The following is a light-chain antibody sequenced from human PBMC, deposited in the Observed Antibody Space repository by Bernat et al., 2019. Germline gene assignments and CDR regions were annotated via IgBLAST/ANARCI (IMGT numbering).Light chain of an antibody. CDR3: QQSNSYPLT. J-gene: IGKJ4*01. CDR1: QVIHNY. Sequence: DIQMTQSPSSVSASVGDTVTITCRASQVIHNYLAWFQQKPGKAPKSLIYGASTLQSGVPSRFSGSWSGTDFTLTISSLQPEDFATYFCQQSNSYPLTVGEGTKVEIK. CDR2: GAS. V-gene: IGKV1-16*01.